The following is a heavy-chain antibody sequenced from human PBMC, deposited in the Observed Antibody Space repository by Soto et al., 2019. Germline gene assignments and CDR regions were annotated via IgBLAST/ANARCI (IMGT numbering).Heavy chain of an antibody. CDR3: AKDLGDYYGSGSYSY. V-gene: IGHV3-23*01. D-gene: IGHD3-10*01. J-gene: IGHJ4*02. CDR2: ISGSGHST. CDR1: GFTFSNYA. Sequence: EVHLLESGGGLVQPGGSLRLSCAASGFTFSNYAMSWVRQAPGKGLEWVSGISGSGHSTYYADSVKGRFTISRDNSKNTLYRQMNSLRAEDTAVYYCAKDLGDYYGSGSYSYWGQGTLVTVSS.